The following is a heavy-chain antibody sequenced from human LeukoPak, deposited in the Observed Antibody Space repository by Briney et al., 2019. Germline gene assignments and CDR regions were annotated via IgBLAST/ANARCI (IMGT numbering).Heavy chain of an antibody. V-gene: IGHV7-4-1*02. J-gene: IGHJ4*02. CDR2: INTNTGNP. CDR1: GYAFTKYH. D-gene: IGHD2/OR15-2a*01. CDR3: ARDIYGPIDY. Sequence: GASVKVSCKASGYAFTKYHLNWVRQAPGQGLEWMGWINTNTGNPTYVQGFTGRSVFSLDTSVNTAYLQISSLKTEDTAVYYCARDIYGPIDYWGQGTLVTVSS.